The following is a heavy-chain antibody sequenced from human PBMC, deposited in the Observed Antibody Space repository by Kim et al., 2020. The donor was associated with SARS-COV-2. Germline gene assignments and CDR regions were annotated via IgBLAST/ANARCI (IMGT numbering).Heavy chain of an antibody. D-gene: IGHD3-10*01. CDR3: ARDEEAMDRGFIVK. Sequence: GGSLRLSCAASGFTFSNYWMNWVRQAPGKGLEWVANIKQDGNDKYYVDSVKGRFTISRDNAKNSLFLQMNSLRAEDTAVYYCARDEEAMDRGFIVKWGQGTLVNVSS. CDR1: GFTFSNYW. J-gene: IGHJ1*01. CDR2: IKQDGNDK. V-gene: IGHV3-7*01.